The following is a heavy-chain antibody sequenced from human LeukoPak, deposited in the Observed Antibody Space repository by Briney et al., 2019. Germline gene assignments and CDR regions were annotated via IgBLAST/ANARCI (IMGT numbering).Heavy chain of an antibody. CDR1: GGSFSGYY. CDR2: INHSGST. J-gene: IGHJ6*02. CDR3: ARSTGYYYYYGMDV. V-gene: IGHV4-34*01. Sequence: PSETLSLTCAVYGGSFSGYYWSWIRQPPGKGLEWIGEINHSGSTNYNPSLKSRVTLSVDTSKNQFSLKLSSVTAADTAVYYCARSTGYYYYYGMDVWGQGTTVTVSS. D-gene: IGHD3-10*01.